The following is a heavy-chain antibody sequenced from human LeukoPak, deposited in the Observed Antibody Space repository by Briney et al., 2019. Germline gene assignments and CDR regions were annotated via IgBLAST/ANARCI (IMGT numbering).Heavy chain of an antibody. J-gene: IGHJ5*02. V-gene: IGHV4-59*01. Sequence: SETLSLTCTVSGGSISSYYLSWIRQPPGKGLEWIGYIYYSGSTNYNPSLKSRVTISVDTPKNQFSLKLSSVTAADTAVYYCARDRYSSSSGGWFDPWGQGTLVTVSS. CDR2: IYYSGST. CDR3: ARDRYSSSSGGWFDP. D-gene: IGHD6-6*01. CDR1: GGSISSYY.